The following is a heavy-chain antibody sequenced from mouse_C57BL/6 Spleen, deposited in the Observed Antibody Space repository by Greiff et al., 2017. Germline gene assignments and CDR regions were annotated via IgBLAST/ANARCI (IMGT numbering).Heavy chain of an antibody. V-gene: IGHV5-4*01. J-gene: IGHJ4*01. CDR2: ISDGGSYT. D-gene: IGHD1-1*01. CDR1: GFTFSSYA. CDR3: AIDRAVVALDYAMDY. Sequence: DVMLVESGGGLVKPGGSLKLSCAASGFTFSSYAMSWVRQTPEKRLEWVATISDGGSYTYYQDNVKGRFTISRDNAKNNLYLQMSHLKSEDTAMYYCAIDRAVVALDYAMDYWGQGTSVTVSS.